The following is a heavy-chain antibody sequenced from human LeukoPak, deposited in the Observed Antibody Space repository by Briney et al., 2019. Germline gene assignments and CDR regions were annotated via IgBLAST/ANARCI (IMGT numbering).Heavy chain of an antibody. V-gene: IGHV2-70*11. CDR2: IDWDDDK. CDR3: ARMGCGVYPNYFDF. Sequence: SGPALVKPTQTLTLTCTFSGFSLSTSGVCVNWIRQPPGKALEWLARIDWDDDKYFDTSLKTRLTISKDTSKNQVVLRMINMDPGDTGTYYCARMGCGVYPNYFDFWGQGVLVTVSS. J-gene: IGHJ4*02. CDR1: GFSLSTSGVC. D-gene: IGHD1-26*01.